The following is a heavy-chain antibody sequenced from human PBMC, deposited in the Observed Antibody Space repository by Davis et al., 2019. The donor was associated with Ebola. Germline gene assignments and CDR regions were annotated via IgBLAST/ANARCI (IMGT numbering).Heavy chain of an antibody. J-gene: IGHJ5*02. CDR3: ATRGP. D-gene: IGHD3-10*01. Sequence: GESLKISCAASGFIFSSYWMSWVRQAPGKGLEWVANIKQDGSEKNYVDSVRGRFTISTDTSKNMLYLQMNSLRVDDTALYYCATRGPWGQGTLVTVSS. CDR1: GFIFSSYW. CDR2: IKQDGSEK. V-gene: IGHV3-7*03.